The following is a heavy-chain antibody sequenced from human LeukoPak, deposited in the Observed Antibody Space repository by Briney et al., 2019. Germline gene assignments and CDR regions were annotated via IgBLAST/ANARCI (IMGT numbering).Heavy chain of an antibody. Sequence: GGSLRLSCPAFGFNFSNYGIHWVRQAPGKGLEWVAIISYDGNNKYYADSVKGRFTISRDNSKNTLFLSMNSLRIEDMAVYYCAKEPFESYSGYDFHSYYYMDVWGKGTTVTVSS. V-gene: IGHV3-30*18. CDR1: GFNFSNYG. CDR2: ISYDGNNK. D-gene: IGHD5-12*01. CDR3: AKEPFESYSGYDFHSYYYMDV. J-gene: IGHJ6*03.